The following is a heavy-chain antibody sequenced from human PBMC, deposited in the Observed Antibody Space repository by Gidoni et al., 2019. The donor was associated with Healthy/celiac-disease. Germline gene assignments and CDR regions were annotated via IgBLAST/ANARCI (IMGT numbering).Heavy chain of an antibody. CDR2: INTNTGNP. CDR3: ARAQLRYFDWLLSENTYYYGMDV. D-gene: IGHD3-9*01. V-gene: IGHV7-4-1*02. Sequence: QVQLVQSGSELKKPGASVKVSCKASGYTFTSYATNWVPQAPGQGLEWMGWINTNTGNPTYAQGFTGRFVFSLDTSVSTAYLQISSLKAEDTAVYYCARAQLRYFDWLLSENTYYYGMDVWGQGTTVTVSS. J-gene: IGHJ6*02. CDR1: GYTFTSYA.